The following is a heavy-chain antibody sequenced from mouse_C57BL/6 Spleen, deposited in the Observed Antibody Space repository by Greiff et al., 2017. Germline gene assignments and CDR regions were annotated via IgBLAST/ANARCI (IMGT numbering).Heavy chain of an antibody. CDR2: IYPGDGDT. CDR1: GYAFSSSW. Sequence: QVQLQQSGPELVKPGASVKISCKASGYAFSSSWMNWVKQRPGKGLEWIGRIYPGDGDTNYNVKFKGKATLTADKSSSTAYLQLSSLTSEDSAVYFCAGDSYWGQGTTLTVSS. V-gene: IGHV1-82*01. CDR3: AGDSY. J-gene: IGHJ2*01.